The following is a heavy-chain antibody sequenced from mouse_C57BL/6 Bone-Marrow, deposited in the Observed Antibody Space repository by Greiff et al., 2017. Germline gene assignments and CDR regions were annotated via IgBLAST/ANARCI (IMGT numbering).Heavy chain of an antibody. CDR1: GYAFTNYL. CDR2: INTGSGGT. CDR3: AIGYDGYYGLDD. J-gene: IGHJ2*01. Sequence: QVQLKESGAELVRPGTSVKVSCKASGYAFTNYLLEWVKQRPGQGLEWIGVINTGSGGTNYNEKFKGKATLTSDIPSSTAYMQLTSLTSEGSAVYFCAIGYDGYYGLDDWGQGTTLTVSS. D-gene: IGHD2-3*01. V-gene: IGHV1-54*01.